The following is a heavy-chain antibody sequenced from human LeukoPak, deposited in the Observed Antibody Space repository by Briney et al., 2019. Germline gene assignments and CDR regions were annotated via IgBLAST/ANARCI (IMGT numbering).Heavy chain of an antibody. Sequence: GGPLRLSCAASGFTLSSYAMSWLRQAPGKGLQWVSAISGSGGSTYYAASVKGRFTISRDNSKNTLYLQMNSLRAEDTAVYYCAKDKGYYDIVGFDPWGQGTLVTVSS. CDR2: ISGSGGST. CDR1: GFTLSSYA. D-gene: IGHD3-22*01. V-gene: IGHV3-23*01. J-gene: IGHJ5*02. CDR3: AKDKGYYDIVGFDP.